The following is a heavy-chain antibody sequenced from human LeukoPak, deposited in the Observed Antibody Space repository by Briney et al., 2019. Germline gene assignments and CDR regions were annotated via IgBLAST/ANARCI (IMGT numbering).Heavy chain of an antibody. CDR3: ARVLGSPYYYDSSAYLDY. V-gene: IGHV1-18*01. CDR2: ISAYNGNT. D-gene: IGHD3-22*01. Sequence: ASVKVSCKASTYTFTSYGISWVRQAPGQGLEWMGWISAYNGNTNYAQKLQGRVTMTTDTSTSTAYMELRSLRSDDTAVYYCARVLGSPYYYDSSAYLDYWGQGTLVTVSS. J-gene: IGHJ4*02. CDR1: TYTFTSYG.